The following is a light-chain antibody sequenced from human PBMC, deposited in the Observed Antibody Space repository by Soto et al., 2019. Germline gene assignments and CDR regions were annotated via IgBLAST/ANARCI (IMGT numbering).Light chain of an antibody. CDR1: QSVSSN. V-gene: IGKV3-15*01. CDR3: QQYNNWPPIT. CDR2: GAS. Sequence: ETVMTQSPATLSVSPGERATLSCRASQSVSSNLAWYQQKPGQAPRLLIYGASTRATGIPARFSGSGSGTDFALTISSLQSEDFAVYYCQQYNNWPPITFGQGTRLEIK. J-gene: IGKJ5*01.